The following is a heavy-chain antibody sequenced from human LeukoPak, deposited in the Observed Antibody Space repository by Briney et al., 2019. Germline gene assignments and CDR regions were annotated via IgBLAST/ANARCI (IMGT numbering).Heavy chain of an antibody. CDR1: GFTFSSYG. CDR2: ISGSGGST. V-gene: IGHV3-23*01. Sequence: GGSLRLSCAASGFTFSSYGMSWVRQAPGKGLEWVSAISGSGGSTYYADSKKGSFTISRDHSKNTLHLQMNSLRAEDTAVYYCAGDPYSSGWYGYFQHWGQGTLVTVSS. CDR3: AGDPYSSGWYGYFQH. J-gene: IGHJ1*01. D-gene: IGHD6-19*01.